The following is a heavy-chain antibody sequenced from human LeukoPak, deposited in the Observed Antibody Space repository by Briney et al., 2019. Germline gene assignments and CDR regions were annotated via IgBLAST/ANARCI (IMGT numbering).Heavy chain of an antibody. V-gene: IGHV5-10-1*01. D-gene: IGHD1-26*01. Sequence: PGESLKISCKGSGYSFTSYWISWVRQMPGKGLEWMGRIDPSDSYTNYSPSFQGHVTISADKSISTAYLQWSSLKASDTAMYYCARGGSGSYSHDYWGRGTLVTVSS. CDR3: ARGGSGSYSHDY. CDR2: IDPSDSYT. J-gene: IGHJ4*02. CDR1: GYSFTSYW.